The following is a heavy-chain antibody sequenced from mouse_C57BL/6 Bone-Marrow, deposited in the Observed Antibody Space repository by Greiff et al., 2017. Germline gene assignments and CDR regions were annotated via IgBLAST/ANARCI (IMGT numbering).Heavy chain of an antibody. J-gene: IGHJ1*03. V-gene: IGHV2-2*01. CDR1: GFSLTSYG. CDR2: IWSGGST. CDR3: ARPPLITTVVAHWYFDV. D-gene: IGHD1-1*01. Sequence: QVQLQQSGPGLVQPSQSLSITCTVSGFSLTSYGVHWVRQSPGKGLEWLGVIWSGGSTDYNAAFIPRLSISKDNSKSQVFFKMNSLQADDTAIYYCARPPLITTVVAHWYFDVWGTGTTVTVSS.